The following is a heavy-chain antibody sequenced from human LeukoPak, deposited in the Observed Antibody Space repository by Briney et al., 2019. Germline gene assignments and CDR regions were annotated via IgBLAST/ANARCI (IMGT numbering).Heavy chain of an antibody. J-gene: IGHJ6*02. V-gene: IGHV1-2*04. Sequence: ASVKVSCKASGYTFTGYYMHWVRQAPGQGLEWMGWINPNSGGTNYAQKFQGWVTMTRDTSISTAYMELSRLRSDDTAVYYCARAVGATTGISDYYYYYGMDVWGQGTTVTVSS. CDR1: GYTFTGYY. D-gene: IGHD1-26*01. CDR3: ARAVGATTGISDYYYYYGMDV. CDR2: INPNSGGT.